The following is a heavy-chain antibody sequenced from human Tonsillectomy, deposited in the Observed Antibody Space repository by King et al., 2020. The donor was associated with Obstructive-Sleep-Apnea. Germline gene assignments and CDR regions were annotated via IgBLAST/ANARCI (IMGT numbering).Heavy chain of an antibody. CDR1: GFTFSSYS. Sequence: VQLVESGGGLVQPGGSLRLSCAASGFTFSSYSMNWVRQAPGKGLEGVSYISSSSSTIYYADSVKGRFTISRDNAKNSLYLQMNSLRAEDTAVYYCARGVYSGYDDYWGQGTLVTVSS. D-gene: IGHD5-12*01. CDR2: ISSSSSTI. CDR3: ARGVYSGYDDY. J-gene: IGHJ4*02. V-gene: IGHV3-48*04.